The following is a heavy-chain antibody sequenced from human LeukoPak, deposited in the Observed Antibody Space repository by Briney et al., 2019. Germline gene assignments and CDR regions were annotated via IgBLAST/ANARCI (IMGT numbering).Heavy chain of an antibody. CDR2: MNPNSGNT. CDR3: ASANYYGSGSYYPLDF. Sequence: GASVKVSCKASGYSFTSYDINWVRQATGQGLEWMGWMNPNSGNTEYAQKFQGRVTMTRNTSISTGYMELSRLRSEDTAVYYCASANYYGSGSYYPLDFWGQGTLVTVSS. V-gene: IGHV1-8*01. CDR1: GYSFTSYD. D-gene: IGHD3-10*01. J-gene: IGHJ4*02.